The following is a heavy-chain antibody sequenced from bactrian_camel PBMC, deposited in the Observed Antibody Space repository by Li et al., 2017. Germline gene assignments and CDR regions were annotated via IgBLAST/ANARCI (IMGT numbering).Heavy chain of an antibody. Sequence: SCVASEFTFGNNWMHWVRQGPGKGLEWVSGIYTGDSYTYYLDSVKGRFTGSIADDKNTVFLQMDSLKPEDTAMYYCAAGERPGGTYWPTNFRYWGQGTQVTVS. CDR3: AAGERPGGTYWPTNFRY. CDR1: EFTFGNNW. V-gene: IGHV3S6*01. D-gene: IGHD7*01. J-gene: IGHJ4*01. CDR2: IYTGDSYT.